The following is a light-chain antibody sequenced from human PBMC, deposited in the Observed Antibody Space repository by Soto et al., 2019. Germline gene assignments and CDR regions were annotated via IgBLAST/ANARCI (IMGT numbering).Light chain of an antibody. J-gene: IGKJ1*01. CDR2: SAS. Sequence: DIQMTQSPSSLSASVGDRVTITCRASQSISTYLNWYQQKPGKAPEFLIYSASSLQSGVPSRFSGSGSWTYFTLTINSLQTEDFATYYCQQNYSPPWTFGQGTKVEIK. CDR3: QQNYSPPWT. V-gene: IGKV1-39*01. CDR1: QSISTY.